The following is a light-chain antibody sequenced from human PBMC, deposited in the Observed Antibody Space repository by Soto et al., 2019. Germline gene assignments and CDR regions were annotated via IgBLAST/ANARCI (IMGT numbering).Light chain of an antibody. CDR1: SSDVGTYNY. CDR3: CSYAGGYTHAV. Sequence: QSVLTQPRSVSGPPGQSVSISCSGTSSDVGTYNYVSWYQQHPGKAPKLMIYDVSKRPSGAPDRFSGSKSGNTASLTISGLQAEDEADYYCCSYAGGYTHAVFGGGTQLTVL. CDR2: DVS. V-gene: IGLV2-11*01. J-gene: IGLJ2*01.